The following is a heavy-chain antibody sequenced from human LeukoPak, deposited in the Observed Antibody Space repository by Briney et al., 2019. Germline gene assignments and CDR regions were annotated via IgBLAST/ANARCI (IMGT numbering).Heavy chain of an antibody. D-gene: IGHD6-13*01. J-gene: IGHJ4*02. V-gene: IGHV3-23*01. CDR2: IAFSGST. CDR3: AKGFLPTSSSSNYVSFDF. CDR1: GFTFSNYA. Sequence: PGGSLRLSCAASGFTFSNYALTWVRQAPGKGLEWVSAIAFSGSTYYADSVKGRFTISRDDSKNTLYLQMNSLRAEYTAVYYCAKGFLPTSSSSNYVSFDFWGQGTLVTVSS.